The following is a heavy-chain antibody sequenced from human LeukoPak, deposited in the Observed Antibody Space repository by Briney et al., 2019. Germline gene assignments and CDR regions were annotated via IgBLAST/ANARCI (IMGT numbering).Heavy chain of an antibody. V-gene: IGHV3-74*01. D-gene: IGHD1-26*01. CDR2: LRSDGTT. CDR1: GFTFSNSW. J-gene: IGHJ4*02. Sequence: GGSLRLSCAASGFTFSNSWMHWVRQTPGKGLVWVSCLRSDGTTTYAESVKGRSTISRDSAKNTLYLQMNSLRADDTAVYYCARDGSYKFDYWGQGTLVTVSP. CDR3: ARDGSYKFDY.